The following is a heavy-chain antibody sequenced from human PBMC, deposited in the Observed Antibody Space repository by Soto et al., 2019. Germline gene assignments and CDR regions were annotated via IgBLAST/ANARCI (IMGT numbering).Heavy chain of an antibody. D-gene: IGHD6-13*01. V-gene: IGHV3-7*01. CDR3: ARLNAGYFDY. Sequence: PGESLKISCAASGFTFSNYWMSWVRQTPGKGLEWVANIKQNGSEKYYVDSVKGRFTISRDNAKNSLYLQMNSLRAEDTAVYYCARLNAGYFDYWAQGTLVTVSS. CDR1: GFTFSNYW. J-gene: IGHJ4*02. CDR2: IKQNGSEK.